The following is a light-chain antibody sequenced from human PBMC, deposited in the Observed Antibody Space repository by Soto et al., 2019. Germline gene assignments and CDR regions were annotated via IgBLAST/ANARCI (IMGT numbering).Light chain of an antibody. CDR3: AAWDDSLNVYV. CDR1: SSNIGSNT. CDR2: STD. Sequence: QSVLTQPPSASGTTGQRVTISCSGTSSNIGSNTVNWYQQFPGTAPKLLIYSTDQRPSEVPDRFSGSKSGTSATLAISGLQSEDEADYYCAAWDDSLNVYVFGTGTKLTVL. V-gene: IGLV1-44*01. J-gene: IGLJ1*01.